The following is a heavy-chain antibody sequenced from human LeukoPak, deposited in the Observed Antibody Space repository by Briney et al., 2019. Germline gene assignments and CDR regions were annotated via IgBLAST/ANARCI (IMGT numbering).Heavy chain of an antibody. J-gene: IGHJ4*02. Sequence: SVKVSCKASGGTFSSYAISWVRQAPGQGLEWMGGIIPIFGTANYAQKFQGRVTITADKSTSTAYMELSSLRSEDTAVYYCARGGYSSGWYFFSFDYWGQGTLVTVSS. V-gene: IGHV1-69*06. CDR1: GGTFSSYA. D-gene: IGHD6-19*01. CDR2: IIPIFGTA. CDR3: ARGGYSSGWYFFSFDY.